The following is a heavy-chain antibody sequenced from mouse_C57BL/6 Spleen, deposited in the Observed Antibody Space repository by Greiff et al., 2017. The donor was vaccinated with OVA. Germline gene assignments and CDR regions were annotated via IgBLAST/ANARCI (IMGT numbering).Heavy chain of an antibody. CDR3: ATTALEGFAY. D-gene: IGHD1-2*01. CDR1: GYSITSGYY. CDR2: ISYDGSN. Sequence: EVQLQESGPGLVKPSQSLSLTCSVTGYSITSGYYWNWIRQFPGNKLEWMGSISYDGSNNYNPSLKNRISITRDTSKNQFFLKLNSVTTEDTATYYCATTALEGFAYWGQGTLVTVSA. J-gene: IGHJ3*01. V-gene: IGHV3-6*01.